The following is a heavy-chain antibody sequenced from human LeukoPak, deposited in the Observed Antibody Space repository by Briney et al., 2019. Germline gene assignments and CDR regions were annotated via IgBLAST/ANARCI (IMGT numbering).Heavy chain of an antibody. CDR1: GGSISSYY. CDR3: ARSSSGYYYVPSYYFDY. D-gene: IGHD3-22*01. J-gene: IGHJ4*02. V-gene: IGHV4-59*01. CDR2: IYYSGST. Sequence: SETLSLTCTVSGGSISSYYWSWIRQPPGKGLEWIGYIYYSGSTNYNPSLKSRVTISVDMSKNQFSLKLSSVTAADTAVYYCARSSSGYYYVPSYYFDYWGQGTLVTVSS.